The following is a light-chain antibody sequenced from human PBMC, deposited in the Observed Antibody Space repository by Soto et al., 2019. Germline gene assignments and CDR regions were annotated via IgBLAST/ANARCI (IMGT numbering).Light chain of an antibody. J-gene: IGKJ5*01. Sequence: DIQLTQSPSFLSASVEDRVTITCRASQGISSSLAWYQQKQGKAPKLLIYAASTLQSGVPSRFSGSVSGTDGTITINSLKTDDSATYYCQNSDSDPITFGQGTRLEIK. V-gene: IGKV1-9*01. CDR1: QGISSS. CDR2: AAS. CDR3: QNSDSDPIT.